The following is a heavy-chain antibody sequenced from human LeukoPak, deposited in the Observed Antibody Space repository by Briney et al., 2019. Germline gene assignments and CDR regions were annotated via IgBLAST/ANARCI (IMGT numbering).Heavy chain of an antibody. J-gene: IGHJ3*02. Sequence: SETLSLTCTVSGGTISSGGYYWSWIRQHPGKGLEWIGYIYDSGSTYYSPSLKSRITASVDASKSQFSLKLSSVTAADTAVYYCARCYGSGDVFDIWGQGTMVTVSS. CDR1: GGTISSGGYY. CDR2: IYDSGST. CDR3: ARCYGSGDVFDI. D-gene: IGHD3-10*01. V-gene: IGHV4-31*03.